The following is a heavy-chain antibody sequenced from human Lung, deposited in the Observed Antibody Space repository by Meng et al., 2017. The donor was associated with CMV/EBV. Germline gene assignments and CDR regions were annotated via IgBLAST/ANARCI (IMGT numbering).Heavy chain of an antibody. J-gene: IGHJ4*02. Sequence: QAPVLQSGAEVKKPGASVKVSCKASGYTFTSYGLRWGRQAPGQGLEWMGWISTYNGNTNYAQKLRGRVTMTTDTSTGTVYMEVRSLRSDDTAVYYCARVWNYDILTGYYTHYFDYWGQGTLVTVSS. D-gene: IGHD3-9*01. CDR1: GYTFTSYG. CDR2: ISTYNGNT. V-gene: IGHV1-18*01. CDR3: ARVWNYDILTGYYTHYFDY.